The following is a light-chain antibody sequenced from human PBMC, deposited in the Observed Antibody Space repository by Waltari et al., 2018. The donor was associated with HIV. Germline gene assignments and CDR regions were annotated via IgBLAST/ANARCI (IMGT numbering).Light chain of an antibody. CDR1: QTISTY. CDR3: QQSYGSPT. Sequence: DIQMTQSQYSLSASLGDTIIITCRASQTISTYVNWYQQKPGRAANLLIYAASSLQSGVPSRFSGSGSGTDFTLTINSLQAEDFATYYCQQSYGSPTFGPGTKVNV. CDR2: AAS. V-gene: IGKV1-39*01. J-gene: IGKJ3*01.